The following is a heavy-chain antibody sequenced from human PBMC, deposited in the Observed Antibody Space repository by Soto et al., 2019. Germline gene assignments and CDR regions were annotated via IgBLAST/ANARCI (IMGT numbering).Heavy chain of an antibody. V-gene: IGHV4-59*08. Sequence: QVQLQESGPGLVKPSEILSLTCTVSAGSISNYYWSWIRQPPGKGLEWLAYIFYSGGTSYKPSLSSRLTMSVDTSKNQFSRTQTSVTAADTAVYYCARLAAEAWGEAFDIWGQGTMVTVSS. D-gene: IGHD6-13*01. CDR3: ARLAAEAWGEAFDI. J-gene: IGHJ3*02. CDR1: AGSISNYY. CDR2: IFYSGGT.